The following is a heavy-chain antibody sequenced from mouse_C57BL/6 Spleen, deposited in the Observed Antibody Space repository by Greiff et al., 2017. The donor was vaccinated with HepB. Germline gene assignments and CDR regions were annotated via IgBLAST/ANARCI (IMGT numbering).Heavy chain of an antibody. J-gene: IGHJ2*01. V-gene: IGHV1-64*01. CDR3: ARLDDSNFDY. CDR1: GYTFTSSW. D-gene: IGHD1-1*01. Sequence: VQLQQPGAELVKPGASVKLSCKASGYTFTSSWLHWVKQRLGQGLEWIGMFHPNSGSNNYNEKFKSKATLTVDKSSSTAYMQLSSLTSEDSAVYYCARLDDSNFDYWGQGTTLTVSS. CDR2: FHPNSGSN.